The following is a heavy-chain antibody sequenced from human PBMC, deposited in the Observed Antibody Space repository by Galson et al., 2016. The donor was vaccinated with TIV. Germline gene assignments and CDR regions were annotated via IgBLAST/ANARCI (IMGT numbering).Heavy chain of an antibody. V-gene: IGHV1-69*08. CDR1: GYSFSSYS. D-gene: IGHD3-3*01. Sequence: SVKVSCKASGYSFSSYSVTWVRQAPGQGLEWMGRIIPNLDTANYAQRFQGRVTITVDKSTNTAYMELTRLTSEDTAVFYCAREKGWRDQEGDALDIWGQGTMVTVSS. CDR2: IIPNLDTA. CDR3: AREKGWRDQEGDALDI. J-gene: IGHJ3*02.